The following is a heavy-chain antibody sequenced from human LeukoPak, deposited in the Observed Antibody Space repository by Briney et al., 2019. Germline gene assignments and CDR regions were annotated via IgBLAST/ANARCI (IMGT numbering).Heavy chain of an antibody. CDR2: IRSSSRTI. CDR1: GFTFSTYS. J-gene: IGHJ4*02. D-gene: IGHD3-10*01. Sequence: PGGSLRLSCAASGFTFSTYSGNWIRQAPGKGLEWLSYIRSSSRTIYYADSVKGRFTISRDNAKNSLYLQMNSLRAEDTAVYYCARDGSGRVPEMSAPDYWGQGTLVTVSS. V-gene: IGHV3-48*01. CDR3: ARDGSGRVPEMSAPDY.